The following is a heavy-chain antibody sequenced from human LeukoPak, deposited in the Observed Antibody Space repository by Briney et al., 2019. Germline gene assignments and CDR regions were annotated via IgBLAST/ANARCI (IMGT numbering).Heavy chain of an antibody. V-gene: IGHV1-2*02. Sequence: ASVKVSRKASGYTFTGYYMHWVRQAPGQGLEWMGWINPNSGGTNYAQKFQGRVTMTRDTSISTAYMELSRLRSDDTAVYYCARGVIVVVPAAPYYYYMDVWGKGTTVTISS. CDR1: GYTFTGYY. CDR2: INPNSGGT. J-gene: IGHJ6*03. CDR3: ARGVIVVVPAAPYYYYMDV. D-gene: IGHD2-2*01.